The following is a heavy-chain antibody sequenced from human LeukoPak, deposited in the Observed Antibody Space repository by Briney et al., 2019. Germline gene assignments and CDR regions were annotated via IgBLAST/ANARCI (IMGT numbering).Heavy chain of an antibody. D-gene: IGHD1-20*01. CDR1: GYTFTSYG. J-gene: IGHJ3*02. V-gene: IGHV1-18*01. CDR2: ISAYNGNT. CDR3: AREGLTGTKAAGAFDI. Sequence: ASVKVSCKASGYTFTSYGISWVRQAPGQGLEWMGWISAYNGNTNYAQKLQGRVTMTTDTSTSTAYMELRSLRPDDTAVYYCAREGLTGTKAAGAFDIWGQGTMVTVSS.